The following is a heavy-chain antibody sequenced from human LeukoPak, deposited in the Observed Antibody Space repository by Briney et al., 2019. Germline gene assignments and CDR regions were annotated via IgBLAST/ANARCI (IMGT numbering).Heavy chain of an antibody. Sequence: GGSLRLSCAASGFTFSDYYMSWIRQAPGKGLEWVSYISSSGSTIYYADSVKGRFTISRDNAKNSLYLQMNSLRTEDTALYYCAKVRADHSDGYVLFDYWGQGTLVTVSS. CDR2: ISSSGSTI. D-gene: IGHD5-18*01. CDR3: AKVRADHSDGYVLFDY. CDR1: GFTFSDYY. V-gene: IGHV3-11*01. J-gene: IGHJ4*02.